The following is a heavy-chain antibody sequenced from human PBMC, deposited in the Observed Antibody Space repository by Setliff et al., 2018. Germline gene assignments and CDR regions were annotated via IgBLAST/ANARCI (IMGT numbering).Heavy chain of an antibody. D-gene: IGHD2-2*02. CDR1: GFTFGDYA. CDR2: ISSSSTTI. CDR3: ARSSAPIKRDYMDV. V-gene: IGHV3-48*01. J-gene: IGHJ6*03. Sequence: PGGSLRLSCTASGFTFGDYAMSWVRQAPGKGLEWVALISSSSTTIYYADSVKGRFTVSRDNAKNSLYLQMNSLRADDAAVYYCARSSAPIKRDYMDVWGKGTTVTVSS.